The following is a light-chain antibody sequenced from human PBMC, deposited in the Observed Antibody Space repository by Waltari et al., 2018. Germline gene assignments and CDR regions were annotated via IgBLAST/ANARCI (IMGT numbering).Light chain of an antibody. CDR3: QHNVRLPVT. CDR2: DTS. J-gene: IGKJ1*01. CDR1: QNVGRS. Sequence: IVLTQSPATLSLSRGESATLSCRASQNVGRSFVWYQQKPGQAPRPLIYDTSTRATGIPDRFSGSGSGTDFSLTIARLEPEDFAVYYCQHNVRLPVTFGQGTKVEI. V-gene: IGKV3D-20*02.